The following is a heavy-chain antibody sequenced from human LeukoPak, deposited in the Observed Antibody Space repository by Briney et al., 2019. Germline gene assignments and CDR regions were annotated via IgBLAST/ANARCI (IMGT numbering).Heavy chain of an antibody. D-gene: IGHD5-18*01. CDR1: GYTFTSYG. CDR3: VRNLGVDTSMIFFDY. J-gene: IGHJ4*02. CDR2: ISAYNGNT. Sequence: ASVKVSCKASGYTFTSYGISWVRQAPGQGLEWMGWISAYNGNTNYVQKFQGRVTMTTDISTSTAYMELRSLRSDDTAVFYCVRNLGVDTSMIFFDYWGQGTRVTVSS. V-gene: IGHV1-18*01.